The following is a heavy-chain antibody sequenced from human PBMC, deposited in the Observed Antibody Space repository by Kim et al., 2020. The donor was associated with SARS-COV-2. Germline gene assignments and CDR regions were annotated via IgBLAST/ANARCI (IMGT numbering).Heavy chain of an antibody. Sequence: NPTHKGQVTISVDTSKNQFPLKLSAVNAADTAVYYCARVPSNSSSWTFDYWGQGTLVTVSS. V-gene: IGHV4-34*01. CDR3: ARVPSNSSSWTFDY. D-gene: IGHD6-13*01. J-gene: IGHJ4*02.